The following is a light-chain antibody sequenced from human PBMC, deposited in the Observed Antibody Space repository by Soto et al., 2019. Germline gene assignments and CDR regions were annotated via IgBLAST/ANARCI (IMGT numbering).Light chain of an antibody. J-gene: IGKJ1*01. Sequence: EIEMTQSPATLTLSPGERATLSCRASQSVGTNLAWYQQKPGQAPRLLIFGASTRAPGVPARISGSGSGTDFTLTISSLQSDDFAMYYCQQYNNWPETFGQGTEVEIK. V-gene: IGKV3-15*01. CDR3: QQYNNWPET. CDR1: QSVGTN. CDR2: GAS.